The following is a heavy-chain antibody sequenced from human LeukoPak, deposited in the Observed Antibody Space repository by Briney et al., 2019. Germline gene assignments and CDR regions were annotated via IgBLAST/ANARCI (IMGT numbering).Heavy chain of an antibody. CDR2: IYHSGST. J-gene: IGHJ4*02. V-gene: IGHV4-4*02. CDR3: ARDRWELRREGFDY. Sequence: SGTLSLTCAVSGGSISSSNWWSWVRQPPGKGLEWIGEIYHSGSTNYNPSLKSRVTISVDKSKNQFSLKLSSVTAADTAVYYCARDRWELRREGFDYWGQGTLVTVSS. D-gene: IGHD1-26*01. CDR1: GGSISSSNW.